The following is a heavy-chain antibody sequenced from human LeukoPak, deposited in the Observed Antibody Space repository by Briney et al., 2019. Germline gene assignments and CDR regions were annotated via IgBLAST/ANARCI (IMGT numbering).Heavy chain of an antibody. CDR1: GFTFSSYG. Sequence: PGGSLRLSCAASGFTFSSYGMSWVRQAPGKGLEWVANIKEDGSDKNYVDSVKGRFTISRDNAKNSLSLQMNSLRAEDTAVYYCARDAAYGYDRFDYWGQGTQVTVSS. J-gene: IGHJ4*02. V-gene: IGHV3-7*01. CDR2: IKEDGSDK. CDR3: ARDAAYGYDRFDY. D-gene: IGHD5-18*01.